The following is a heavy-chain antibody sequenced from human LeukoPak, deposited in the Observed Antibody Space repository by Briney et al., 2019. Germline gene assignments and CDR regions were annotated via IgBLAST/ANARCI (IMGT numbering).Heavy chain of an antibody. CDR2: IRSKGNNYAT. V-gene: IGHV3-73*01. CDR1: GFTFSGSA. CDR3: SSLFYDNSGYYSR. J-gene: IGHJ4*02. Sequence: GGFLRLSCAASGFTFSGSALHWVRQASGKGLEWVGRIRSKGNNYATAYAASVKGRFTISRDDTKNTAYLQMNSLKTEDTAVYYCSSLFYDNSGYYSRWGQGTLVTVSS. D-gene: IGHD3-22*01.